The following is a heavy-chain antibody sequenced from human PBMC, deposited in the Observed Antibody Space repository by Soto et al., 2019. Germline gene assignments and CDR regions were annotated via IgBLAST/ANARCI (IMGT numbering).Heavy chain of an antibody. J-gene: IGHJ4*02. V-gene: IGHV3-23*01. Sequence: GGSLRLSCAASGFTFNSFAMSWVRQAPGKGLQWVSAISSPGTPTYYADSVKGRFTISRDNSKNTLYLQMNSLRAEDTAVYYCAKDLIYGYNSGRPFDSWGQGTLVTVSS. CDR1: GFTFNSFA. CDR3: AKDLIYGYNSGRPFDS. CDR2: ISSPGTPT. D-gene: IGHD6-19*01.